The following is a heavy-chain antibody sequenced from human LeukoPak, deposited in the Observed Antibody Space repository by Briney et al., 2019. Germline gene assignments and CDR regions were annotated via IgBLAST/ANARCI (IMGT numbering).Heavy chain of an antibody. CDR3: ARALMKYYDILTGPAFDI. CDR2: INPNSGGT. V-gene: IGHV1-2*06. D-gene: IGHD3-9*01. Sequence: ASXKVSCKASGYTFTGYYMHWVRQAPGQGLEWMGRINPNSGGTNYAQKFQGRVTMTRDTSISTAYMELSRLRSDDTAVYYCARALMKYYDILTGPAFDIWGQGTMVTVSS. J-gene: IGHJ3*02. CDR1: GYTFTGYY.